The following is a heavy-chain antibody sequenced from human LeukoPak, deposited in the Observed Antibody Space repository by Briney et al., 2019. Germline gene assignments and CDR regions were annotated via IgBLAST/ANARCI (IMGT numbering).Heavy chain of an antibody. CDR2: IYYSGST. J-gene: IGHJ5*02. Sequence: SETLSLTCPVSSGSISSGVYYWSWIRQHPGKGLEWVGYIYYSGSTYYNPSLKSRVTISVDTSKNQFSLKLSSVTAADTAVYYCARDSEYSSGWFEGFDPWGQGTLVTVSS. CDR1: SGSISSGVYY. V-gene: IGHV4-31*03. CDR3: ARDSEYSSGWFEGFDP. D-gene: IGHD6-19*01.